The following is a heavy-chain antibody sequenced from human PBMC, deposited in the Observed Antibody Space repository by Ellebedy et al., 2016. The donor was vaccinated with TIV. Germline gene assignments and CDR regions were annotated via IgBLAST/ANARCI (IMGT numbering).Heavy chain of an antibody. D-gene: IGHD3-22*01. J-gene: IGHJ4*02. CDR2: INPNSGGT. CDR1: GYTFTGYY. Sequence: AASVKVSCKASGYTFTGYYIHWTRQAPGQGLEWMGWINPNSGGTNVAQKFQGRVTMTRDTSITTAYLELRRLRSDDTAVYYCARTLDYKYDSSGSPAYWGQGALVTVTS. V-gene: IGHV1-2*02. CDR3: ARTLDYKYDSSGSPAY.